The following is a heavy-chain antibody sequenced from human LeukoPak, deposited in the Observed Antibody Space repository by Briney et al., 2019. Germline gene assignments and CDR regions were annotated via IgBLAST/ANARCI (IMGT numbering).Heavy chain of an antibody. D-gene: IGHD6-13*01. Sequence: GASLKVSCKASGYTSTDYYMHWVRQAPGQGLEWMGWINPNSGGTNYAQKFQGRVTMTRDTSISTAYMELSRLRSDDTAVYYCARIAAARTPYWGQGTLVTVSS. V-gene: IGHV1-2*02. CDR2: INPNSGGT. CDR3: ARIAAARTPY. J-gene: IGHJ4*02. CDR1: GYTSTDYY.